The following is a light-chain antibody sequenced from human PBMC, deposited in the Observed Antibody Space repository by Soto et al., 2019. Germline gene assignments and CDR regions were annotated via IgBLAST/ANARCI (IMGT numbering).Light chain of an antibody. V-gene: IGKV3-15*01. J-gene: IGKJ1*01. CDR2: GAS. CDR1: QSVRSN. Sequence: EIVMTQSAHTLSASPRERVTLSCMASQSVRSNSAWYQQKPGQAPRLLIYGASLRATGIPARFSGSGYGTEFTLTISSLQSEDFAVYYCQQYNKWPWTFGQGTKVDI. CDR3: QQYNKWPWT.